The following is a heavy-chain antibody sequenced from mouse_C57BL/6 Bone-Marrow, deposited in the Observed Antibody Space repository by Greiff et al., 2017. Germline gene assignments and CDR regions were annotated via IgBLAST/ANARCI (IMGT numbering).Heavy chain of an antibody. CDR2: IYPRSGNT. Sequence: QVQLKESGAELARPGASVKLSCKASGYTFTSYGISWVKQRTGQGLEWIGEIYPRSGNTYYNEKFKGKATLTADKSSSTAYMELRSLTSEDSAVDFCAREDLLLFAYWGQGTLVTVSA. V-gene: IGHV1-81*01. D-gene: IGHD5-2*01. CDR3: AREDLLLFAY. J-gene: IGHJ3*01. CDR1: GYTFTSYG.